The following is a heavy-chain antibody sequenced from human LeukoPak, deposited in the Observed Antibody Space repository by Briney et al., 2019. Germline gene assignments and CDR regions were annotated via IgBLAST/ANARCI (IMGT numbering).Heavy chain of an antibody. D-gene: IGHD6-19*01. CDR3: ARDWAHSSGWYPLSFDP. CDR2: IRYYGSNK. V-gene: IGHV3-30*02. J-gene: IGHJ5*02. CDR1: GFTFSSYG. Sequence: GGSLRLSCAASGFTFSSYGMHWVRQAPAKGLEWVAFIRYYGSNKYYADSVNGRFTISRDNSKNTLYLQMNSLRAEDTAVYYCARDWAHSSGWYPLSFDPWGQGTLVTVSS.